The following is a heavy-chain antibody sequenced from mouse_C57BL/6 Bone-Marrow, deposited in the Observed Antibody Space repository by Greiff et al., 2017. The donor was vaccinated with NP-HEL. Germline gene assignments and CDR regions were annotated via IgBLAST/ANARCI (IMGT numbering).Heavy chain of an antibody. Sequence: VKVVESGPELVKPGASVKLSCKASGYTFTSYDINWVKQRPGQGLEWIGWIYPRDGSTKYNEKFKGKATLTVDTSSSTAYMELHSLTSEDSAVYFCARSVYYGRAWFAYWGQGTLVTVSA. CDR1: GYTFTSYD. V-gene: IGHV1-85*01. CDR2: IYPRDGST. J-gene: IGHJ3*01. CDR3: ARSVYYGRAWFAY. D-gene: IGHD1-1*01.